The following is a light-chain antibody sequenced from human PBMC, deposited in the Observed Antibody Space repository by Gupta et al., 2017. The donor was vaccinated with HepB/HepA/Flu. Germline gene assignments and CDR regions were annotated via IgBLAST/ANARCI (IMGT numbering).Light chain of an antibody. CDR2: KAS. V-gene: IGKV1-5*03. Sequence: DIQMTQSPSTLSASVGDRVTVTCRASQSISSWLAWYQQKPGKAPNLLIYKASTLEGGVPSRFSGSGSGTECTLTISSLQPDDFATYHCQQYNSYPLTFGGGTKVEI. CDR1: QSISSW. CDR3: QQYNSYPLT. J-gene: IGKJ4*01.